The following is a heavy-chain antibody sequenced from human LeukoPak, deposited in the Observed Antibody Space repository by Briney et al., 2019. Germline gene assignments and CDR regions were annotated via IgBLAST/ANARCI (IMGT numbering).Heavy chain of an antibody. D-gene: IGHD6-25*01. J-gene: IGHJ4*02. CDR1: GFTFSSYG. V-gene: IGHV3-23*01. Sequence: GGTLRLSCAASGFTFSSYGMSWVRQAPGKGLEWVSAISGSGGNTDYADSVKGRFTVSRDNSQNTIYLHMNSLRAEDTAVYYCTGGTAYSGYGGYWGQGTLVTVSS. CDR2: ISGSGGNT. CDR3: TGGTAYSGYGGY.